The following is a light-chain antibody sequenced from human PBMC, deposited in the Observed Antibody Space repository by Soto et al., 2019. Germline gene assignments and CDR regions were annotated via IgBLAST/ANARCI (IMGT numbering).Light chain of an antibody. CDR1: SGGIASNY. Sequence: LTQPHSVSASPGETVNISCTRTSGGIASNYVQWYQQLPGTAPKLLIYVNINRPSGVPDRFSASRSDSSASLAITGLQAEDEADYYCQSYDSSLRVLFGGGTKLTVL. J-gene: IGLJ2*01. V-gene: IGLV1-40*01. CDR3: QSYDSSLRVL. CDR2: VNI.